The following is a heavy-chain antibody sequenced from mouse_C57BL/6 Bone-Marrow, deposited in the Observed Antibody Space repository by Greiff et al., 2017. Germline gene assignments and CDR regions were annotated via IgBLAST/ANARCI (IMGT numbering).Heavy chain of an antibody. Sequence: EVHLVESGGGLVKPGGSLKLSCAASGFTFSSYTMSWVRPTPEKRLEWVATISGGGGNTYYPDSVKGRFTISRDNANNTLYLQMSSLRSEDTALYYCARGYSKAMDYWGQGTSVTVSS. V-gene: IGHV5-9*01. D-gene: IGHD2-5*01. CDR2: ISGGGGNT. J-gene: IGHJ4*01. CDR1: GFTFSSYT. CDR3: ARGYSKAMDY.